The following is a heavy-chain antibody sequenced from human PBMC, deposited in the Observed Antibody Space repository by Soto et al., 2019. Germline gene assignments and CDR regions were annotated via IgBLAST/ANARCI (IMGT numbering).Heavy chain of an antibody. CDR2: VNHNGRN. V-gene: IGHV4-34*01. J-gene: IGHJ3*01. CDR1: GGSFSGYF. Sequence: PSETLSLTCDVYGGSFSGYFWNWIRQSPGKGLEWIGKVNHNGRNNYNPSLKSRVTISLDMSKKQISLKLTSVTAADTAVYYCARGGSSDWQVAFDFWGQGTMATVS. D-gene: IGHD6-19*01. CDR3: ARGGSSDWQVAFDF.